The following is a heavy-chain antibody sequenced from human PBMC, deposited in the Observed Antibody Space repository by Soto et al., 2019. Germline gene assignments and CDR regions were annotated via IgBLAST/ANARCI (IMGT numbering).Heavy chain of an antibody. V-gene: IGHV4-59*01. J-gene: IGHJ6*03. CDR2: IYYSGST. Sequence: SETLSLTCTVSGGSISSYYWSWIRQPPGKGLEWIGYIYYSGSTNYNPSLKSRVTISVDTSKNQFSLKLSSVTAADTAVYYCARDSIYCSSTSCSCYYYYMDVWGKGTTVTVSS. CDR3: ARDSIYCSSTSCSCYYYYMDV. D-gene: IGHD2-2*01. CDR1: GGSISSYY.